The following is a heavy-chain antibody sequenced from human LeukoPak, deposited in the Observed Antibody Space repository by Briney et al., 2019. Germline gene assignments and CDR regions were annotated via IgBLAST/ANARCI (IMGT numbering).Heavy chain of an antibody. D-gene: IGHD3-22*01. CDR2: ISGSGGSA. Sequence: GGSLRLSXAASGFTFSSYAMSWVRQAPGKGLEWVAVISGSGGSAYYADSMKGRITISRDNSKNTLYLHMNSLRAEDTAVYYCAKKSYYCDSTGRWGPFDYWGQGTLVTVSS. CDR1: GFTFSSYA. CDR3: AKKSYYCDSTGRWGPFDY. J-gene: IGHJ4*02. V-gene: IGHV3-23*01.